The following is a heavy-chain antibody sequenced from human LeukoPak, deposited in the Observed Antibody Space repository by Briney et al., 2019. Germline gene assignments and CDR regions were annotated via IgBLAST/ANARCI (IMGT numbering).Heavy chain of an antibody. D-gene: IGHD2-15*01. CDR2: INTNTRNP. V-gene: IGHV7-4-1*02. J-gene: IGHJ4*02. CDR3: ARESRYCSGGSCYGVDY. Sequence: ASVKVSCKASGYTFTNYAMNWVRQAPGQGLEWMGWINTNTRNPTYAQGFTGRFVFSLDTSASTAYLQINSLKAEDTAVYYCARESRYCSGGSCYGVDYWGQGTLVTVSS. CDR1: GYTFTNYA.